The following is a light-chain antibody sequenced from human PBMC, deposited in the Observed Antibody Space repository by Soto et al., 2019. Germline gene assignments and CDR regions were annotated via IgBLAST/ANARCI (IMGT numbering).Light chain of an antibody. J-gene: IGKJ1*01. CDR3: QQYNNWPRT. V-gene: IGKV3-20*01. CDR2: GAS. Sequence: EVVLTQSPGTLSLSPGERATLSCRASQSVSSSYLAWYQQKPGQAPRLLIYGASSRATGIPDRFSGSGSGTHFTLTISSLQSEDFAVYYCQQYNNWPRTFGQGTKVAI. CDR1: QSVSSSY.